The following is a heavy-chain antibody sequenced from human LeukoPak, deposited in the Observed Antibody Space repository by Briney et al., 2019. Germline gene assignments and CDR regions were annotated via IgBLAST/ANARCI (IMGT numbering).Heavy chain of an antibody. J-gene: IGHJ4*02. D-gene: IGHD3-3*01. Sequence: SETLSLTYAVYGGSFSGYYWSWIRQPPGKGLEWIGEINHSGSTNYNPSLKSRVTISVDTSKNQFSLKLSSVTAADTAVYYCARVRYDFWSGYYGPFDYWGQGTLVTVSS. CDR1: GGSFSGYY. CDR2: INHSGST. CDR3: ARVRYDFWSGYYGPFDY. V-gene: IGHV4-34*01.